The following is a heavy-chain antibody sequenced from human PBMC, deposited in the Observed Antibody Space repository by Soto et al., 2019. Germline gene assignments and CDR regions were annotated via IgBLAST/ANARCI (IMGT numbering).Heavy chain of an antibody. CDR3: ARHAGSGSSTTYYYCYMDV. D-gene: IGHD6-6*01. CDR2: IYYSGST. Sequence: QVQLQESGPGLVKPSETLSLTCTVSGGSISSYYWSWIRQPPGKGLEWIGYIYYSGSTNYNPSLKSRVTISVDTYKNKFSLKLSSVTAADTAVYYCARHAGSGSSTTYYYCYMDVWGKGTTVTVSS. V-gene: IGHV4-59*08. CDR1: GGSISSYY. J-gene: IGHJ6*03.